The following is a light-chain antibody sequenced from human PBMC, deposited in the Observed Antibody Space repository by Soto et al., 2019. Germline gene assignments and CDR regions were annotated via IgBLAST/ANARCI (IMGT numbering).Light chain of an antibody. Sequence: QSVLTQPPSVSAAPGQKVTISCSGSTSNIGNHYVSWYQQLPGTAPKLLIYDNNKRPSGIPDRFSGSKSGTSATLGITGLQTGDEADYHCGTWDSSLSPVVFGGGTKLTVL. CDR1: TSNIGNHY. CDR3: GTWDSSLSPVV. V-gene: IGLV1-51*01. CDR2: DNN. J-gene: IGLJ2*01.